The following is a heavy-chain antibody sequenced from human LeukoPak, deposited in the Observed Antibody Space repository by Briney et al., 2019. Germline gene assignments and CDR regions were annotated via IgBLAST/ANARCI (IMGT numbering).Heavy chain of an antibody. CDR2: IYPGDSDT. V-gene: IGHV5-51*01. J-gene: IGHJ4*02. D-gene: IGHD4-11*01. CDR1: GYRFSNYY. Sequence: GESLKISCQASGYRFSNYYIAWVRQKPGKGLEWMGIIYPGDSDTRYSPSFQGQVAISADKSISTAYLQWSSLKASDTAMYYCARRVDYPYYFDYWGQGTLVTVSS. CDR3: ARRVDYPYYFDY.